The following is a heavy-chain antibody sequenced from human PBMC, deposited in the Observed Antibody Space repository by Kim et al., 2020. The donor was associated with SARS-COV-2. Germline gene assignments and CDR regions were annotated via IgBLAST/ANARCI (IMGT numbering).Heavy chain of an antibody. D-gene: IGHD3-10*01. V-gene: IGHV3-23*01. J-gene: IGHJ4*02. CDR3: AKHYGSGSGTDYFDY. Sequence: ESVTGRFTISRDNSKSTLYLERVSLRAEDTAVYYCAKHYGSGSGTDYFDYWGQGTLVTVSS.